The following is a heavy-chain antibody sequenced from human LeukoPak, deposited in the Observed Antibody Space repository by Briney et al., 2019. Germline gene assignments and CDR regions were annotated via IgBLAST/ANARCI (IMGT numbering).Heavy chain of an antibody. CDR3: ARPRGSGGVAWFDY. Sequence: PSETLSLTCTVSGGSISSSSYYWGWIRQPPGKGLEWIGSIYYSGSTYYNPSLKSRVTISVDTSKNQFSLKLSSVTAADTAVYYCARPRGSGGVAWFDYWGQGTLVTVSS. D-gene: IGHD3-16*01. J-gene: IGHJ4*02. V-gene: IGHV4-39*07. CDR1: GGSISSSSYY. CDR2: IYYSGST.